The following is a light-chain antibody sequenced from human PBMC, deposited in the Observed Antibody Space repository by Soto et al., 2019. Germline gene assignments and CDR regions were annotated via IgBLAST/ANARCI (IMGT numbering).Light chain of an antibody. V-gene: IGKV3-20*01. CDR3: HHYGRSAIFT. Sequence: EIVMTQSPGTLSLSPGERATLSCRASQNVSSNFLAWYQQRPGQAPRLLMDGASSRAAGIPDRFSGSGSGTDFTLTISRLEPEDFAVYYCHHYGRSAIFTFGPGTTVDIK. CDR2: GAS. J-gene: IGKJ3*01. CDR1: QNVSSNF.